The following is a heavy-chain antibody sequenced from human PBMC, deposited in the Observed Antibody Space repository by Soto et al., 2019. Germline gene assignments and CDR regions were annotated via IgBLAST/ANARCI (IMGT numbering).Heavy chain of an antibody. D-gene: IGHD4-17*01. CDR1: GGTFSSYA. CDR2: IIPIFGTA. CDR3: ARSATVIDYYYYYGMDV. Sequence: SVKVSCKASGGTFSSYAISWVRQAPGQGLEWMGGIIPIFGTANYAQKFQGRVTITADESTSTAYMELSSLRSEDTAVYYCARSATVIDYYYYYGMDVWGQGTTVTVSS. V-gene: IGHV1-69*13. J-gene: IGHJ6*02.